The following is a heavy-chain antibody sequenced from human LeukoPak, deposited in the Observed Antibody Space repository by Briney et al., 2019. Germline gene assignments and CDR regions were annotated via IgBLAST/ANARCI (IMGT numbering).Heavy chain of an antibody. D-gene: IGHD6-13*01. J-gene: IGHJ4*02. CDR3: AKDPHSSSWYYFDS. V-gene: IGHV3-30*18. CDR2: LSDDGSNK. Sequence: GGSLRLSCAASGFIFTSYGLAWVRQAPGKGLEWVAVLSDDGSNKFYADSVKGRFTISRDNSKNTLYLQMNSLRAEDTAFCYCAKDPHSSSWYYFDSWGQGTLVTVSS. CDR1: GFIFTSYG.